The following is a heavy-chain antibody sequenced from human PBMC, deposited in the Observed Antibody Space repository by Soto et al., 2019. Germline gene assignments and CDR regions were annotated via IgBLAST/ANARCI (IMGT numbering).Heavy chain of an antibody. CDR2: IYSGGST. D-gene: IGHD2-2*01. CDR3: AARGVVLPAGTDALDV. J-gene: IGHJ3*01. V-gene: IGHV3-66*01. Sequence: VQLVESGGGLVQPGGSLRLSCAVSGFTVSSNYLGWVRQAPGQGLELVSVIYSGGSTLSADSVKGRFTLSRDDYKNMVWLQMNSLKAEDTAVYYCAARGVVLPAGTDALDVWGQGTMVTVSS. CDR1: GFTVSSNY.